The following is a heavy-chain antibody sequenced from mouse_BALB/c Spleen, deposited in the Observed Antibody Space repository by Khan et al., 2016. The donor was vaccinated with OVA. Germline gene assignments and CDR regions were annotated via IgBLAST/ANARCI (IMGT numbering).Heavy chain of an antibody. J-gene: IGHJ4*01. CDR1: GFSLTDYA. V-gene: IGHV2-6-5*01. CDR2: IWVSGSK. CDR3: ARDPPYDSMDY. Sequence: QVQLKQSGPGLVAPSQSLSITCTASGFSLTDYAVSWIRQPPGKGLEWLGVIWVSGSKSYNSVLNPRLSISKDNSKSQVFLKMNSLQTDETAMYFGARDPPYDSMDYWGQGTSVTVSS.